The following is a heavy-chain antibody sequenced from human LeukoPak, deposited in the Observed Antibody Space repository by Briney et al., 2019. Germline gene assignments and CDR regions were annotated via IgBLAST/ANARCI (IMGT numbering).Heavy chain of an antibody. J-gene: IGHJ5*02. V-gene: IGHV5-51*01. D-gene: IGHD6-25*01. CDR2: IYPGDSDT. CDR1: GYNLTSYW. CDR3: ARRTDSGWKWFDR. Sequence: GESLKISCNGSGYNLTSYWIGWVRQMPRKGLEWMGIIYPGDSDTRYSPTFQGKVTISADKSISTAYMEWSSLKAWDTAMYYCARRTDSGWKWFDRWGQGPVVTVS.